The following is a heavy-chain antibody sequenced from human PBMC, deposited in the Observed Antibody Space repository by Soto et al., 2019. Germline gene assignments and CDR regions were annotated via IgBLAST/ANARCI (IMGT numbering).Heavy chain of an antibody. Sequence: QVQLQQSGPGLVKPSQTLLLTCDISGDSVSSNTAGWNWVRQSPSRGLEWLGRTYYRSKWYYDYSPSVRSRITIDPDTSKNQCSLQLNSGTPVDTAVYFFASGERYSGRIFDYWGQGNLVTVSS. V-gene: IGHV6-1*01. J-gene: IGHJ4*01. CDR3: ASGERYSGRIFDY. CDR2: TYYRSKWYY. CDR1: GDSVSSNTAG. D-gene: IGHD1-26*01.